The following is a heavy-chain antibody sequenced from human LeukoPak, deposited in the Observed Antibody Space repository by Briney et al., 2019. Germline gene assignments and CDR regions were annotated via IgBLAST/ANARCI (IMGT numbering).Heavy chain of an antibody. CDR3: AKDLGTDILTGYHKGYGMDV. CDR1: GFTFSSYA. CDR2: ISGSGGST. Sequence: GGSLRLSCAASGFTFSSYAMSWVRQAPGKGLEWASAISGSGGSTYYADSVKGRFTISRDNSKNTLYLQMNSLRAEDTAVYYCAKDLGTDILTGYHKGYGMDVWGQGTTVTVSS. V-gene: IGHV3-23*01. D-gene: IGHD3-9*01. J-gene: IGHJ6*02.